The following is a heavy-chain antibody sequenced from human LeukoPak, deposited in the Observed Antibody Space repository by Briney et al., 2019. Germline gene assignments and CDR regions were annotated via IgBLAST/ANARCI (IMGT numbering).Heavy chain of an antibody. CDR3: ARVAMSDSSGYCDY. CDR2: ISYDGSNK. V-gene: IGHV3-30-3*01. CDR1: GFTFSSYA. Sequence: GGSLRLSCAASGFTFSSYAMHWVRQAPGKGLEWVAVISYDGSNKYYADSVKGRFTISRDNSKNTLYLQMNSLRAEDTAVYYCARVAMSDSSGYCDYWGQGTLVTVSS. J-gene: IGHJ4*02. D-gene: IGHD3-22*01.